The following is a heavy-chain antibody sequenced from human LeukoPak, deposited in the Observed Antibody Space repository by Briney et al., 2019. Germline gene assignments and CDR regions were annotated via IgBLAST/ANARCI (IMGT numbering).Heavy chain of an antibody. CDR3: ARDRYYYDSSGYYYEY. Sequence: ASVKVSCKASGYTFTSYGISWVRQAPGQGLEWMGWISAYNGNTNYAQKLQGRVTMTTDTSTSTAYMEPRSLRSDDTAVYYCARDRYYYDSSGYYYEYWGRGTLVTVSS. J-gene: IGHJ4*02. CDR2: ISAYNGNT. V-gene: IGHV1-18*01. D-gene: IGHD3-22*01. CDR1: GYTFTSYG.